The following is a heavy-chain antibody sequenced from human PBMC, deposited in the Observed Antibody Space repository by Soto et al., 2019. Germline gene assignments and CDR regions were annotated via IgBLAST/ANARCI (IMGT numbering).Heavy chain of an antibody. CDR2: IKSKTDGGTT. D-gene: IGHD3-3*01. CDR1: GFTCSNAW. Sequence: EVQLVESGGGLVKPGGSLRLSCAASGFTCSNAWMNWVRQAPGKGLEWVGRIKSKTDGGTTDYAAPVKGRFTISRDDSKNTLYLQMNSLKTEDTAVYYCTSEYYDFWSGYYSWFDYWGQGTLVTVSS. CDR3: TSEYYDFWSGYYSWFDY. J-gene: IGHJ5*01. V-gene: IGHV3-15*07.